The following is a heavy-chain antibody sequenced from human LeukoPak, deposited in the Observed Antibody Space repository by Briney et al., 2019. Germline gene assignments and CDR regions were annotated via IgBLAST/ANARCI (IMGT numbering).Heavy chain of an antibody. CDR3: ASGAYCSSTSCYVEVGRFDY. CDR2: IWYDGSNK. Sequence: PGRSLRLSCAASGFTYSSYGMHWVRQAPGKGLEWVAVIWYDGSNKYYADSVKGRFTISRDNSKNTLYLQMNSLRAEDTAVYYCASGAYCSSTSCYVEVGRFDYWGRGTLVTVSS. D-gene: IGHD2-2*01. V-gene: IGHV3-33*01. J-gene: IGHJ4*02. CDR1: GFTYSSYG.